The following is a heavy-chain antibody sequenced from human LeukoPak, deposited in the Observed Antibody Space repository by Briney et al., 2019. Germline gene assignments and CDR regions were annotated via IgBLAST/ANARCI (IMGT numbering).Heavy chain of an antibody. CDR3: ARVARGLY. CDR2: ISSSGSTI. Sequence: PGGGLRVSSAASGDSFSDHYTCAVRAAPGRGVELVSCISSSGSTIYYADSVKGRITISRDNAKNPLYLQMNSLRAEDRAVYYCARVARGLYWGQGTLVTVSS. V-gene: IGHV3-11*01. CDR1: GDSFSDHY. J-gene: IGHJ4*02. D-gene: IGHD3-10*01.